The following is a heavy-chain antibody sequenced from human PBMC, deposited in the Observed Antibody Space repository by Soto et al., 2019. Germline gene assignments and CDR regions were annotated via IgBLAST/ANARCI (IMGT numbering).Heavy chain of an antibody. J-gene: IGHJ6*02. CDR1: GDSVSSNSAA. D-gene: IGHD2-21*01. CDR2: TYYRSKWYN. V-gene: IGHV6-1*01. Sequence: SQTLSLTCAISGDSVSSNSAAWNWIRQSPSRDLEWLGRTYYRSKWYNDYAVSVKSRITINPDTSKNQFSLQLNSVTPEDTAVYYCARVISCGGGTCNSVHQYYGMDVWGPGTTVTVSS. CDR3: ARVISCGGGTCNSVHQYYGMDV.